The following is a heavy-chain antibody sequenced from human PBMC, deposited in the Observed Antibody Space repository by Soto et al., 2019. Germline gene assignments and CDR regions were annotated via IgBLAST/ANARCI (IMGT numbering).Heavy chain of an antibody. D-gene: IGHD5-18*01. J-gene: IGHJ3*02. Sequence: GASVKVSCKASGYTFTSYYMHWVRQAPGQGLEWMGIINPSGGSTSYAQKFQGRVTMTRDTSTSTVYMELSSLRSEDTAVYYCARHTAMAATHGAFDIWGQGTMVTVSS. CDR3: ARHTAMAATHGAFDI. V-gene: IGHV1-46*01. CDR2: INPSGGST. CDR1: GYTFTSYY.